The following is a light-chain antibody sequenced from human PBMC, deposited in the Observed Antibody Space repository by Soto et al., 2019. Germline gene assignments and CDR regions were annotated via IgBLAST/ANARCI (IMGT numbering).Light chain of an antibody. CDR1: QGVRNW. V-gene: IGKV1-12*01. Sequence: DIQMTQSPSSVSASVGERVTITCRASQGVRNWVAWYQQTPGKAPELLIFAGSSLQGGVPSRFSGTGSGTDFTLTISSLQPEDFATYFCQQTNNFPLTFGGGTKVEIK. CDR2: AGS. CDR3: QQTNNFPLT. J-gene: IGKJ4*01.